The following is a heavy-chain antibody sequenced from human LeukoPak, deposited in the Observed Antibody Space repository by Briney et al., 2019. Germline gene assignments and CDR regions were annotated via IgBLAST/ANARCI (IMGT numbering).Heavy chain of an antibody. J-gene: IGHJ4*02. Sequence: GGSLRLSCSASGVTFSSYAMHWVRQAPGKGLEYVSAISSNGGSTYYADSVKGRFTTSRDNSKNTLYLQMSSLRAEDTAVYYCVKGSPSSTSCPTHPENWGQGTLVTVSS. CDR3: VKGSPSSTSCPTHPEN. D-gene: IGHD2-2*01. CDR2: ISSNGGST. CDR1: GVTFSSYA. V-gene: IGHV3-64D*09.